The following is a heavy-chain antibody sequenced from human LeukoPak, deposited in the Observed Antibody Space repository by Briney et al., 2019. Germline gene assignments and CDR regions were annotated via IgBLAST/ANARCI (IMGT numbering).Heavy chain of an antibody. CDR2: LSWNGGGI. CDR1: GFTFDDYA. Sequence: GRSLRLSCAASGFTFDDYAMHWVRQTPGKGLEWVSGLSWNGGGIGYADSVKGRFTISRDNAKNSLYLQMNSLRAEDTALYYCAKDRHYYDSSGGIDFWGQGTLVTVSS. CDR3: AKDRHYYDSSGGIDF. D-gene: IGHD3-22*01. J-gene: IGHJ4*02. V-gene: IGHV3-9*01.